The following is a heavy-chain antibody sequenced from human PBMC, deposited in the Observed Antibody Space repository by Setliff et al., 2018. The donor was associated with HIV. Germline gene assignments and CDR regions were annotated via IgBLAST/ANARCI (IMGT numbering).Heavy chain of an antibody. Sequence: SETLSLTCTVSGDSISSDDHYWSWIRQTPGKGLEWIGYTFNTGSTYYKSSLASRLTMSIDTSRNQFSLKLRSVTAADTAVYFCVRGPQWLVQKGRVYYFDYWGQGALVTVSS. D-gene: IGHD6-19*01. CDR1: GDSISSDDHY. CDR3: VRGPQWLVQKGRVYYFDY. J-gene: IGHJ4*02. CDR2: TFNTGST. V-gene: IGHV4-30-4*08.